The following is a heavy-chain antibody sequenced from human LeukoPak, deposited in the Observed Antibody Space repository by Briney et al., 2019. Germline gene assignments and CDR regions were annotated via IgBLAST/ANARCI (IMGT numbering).Heavy chain of an antibody. Sequence: SETLSLTCTVSGGSISSYYWSWIRQPPGKGLEWIGYIYYSGSTNYNPSLKSRVTISVDTSKNQFSLKLSSVTAADTAVYYCARVYGDYVRWFDPWAREPWSPSPQ. D-gene: IGHD4-17*01. CDR2: IYYSGST. CDR3: ARVYGDYVRWFDP. J-gene: IGHJ5*02. CDR1: GGSISSYY. V-gene: IGHV4-59*01.